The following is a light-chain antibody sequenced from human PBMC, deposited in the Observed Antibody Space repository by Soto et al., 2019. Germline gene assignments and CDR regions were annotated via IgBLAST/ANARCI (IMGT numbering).Light chain of an antibody. CDR2: GAS. CDR3: HHYNNWPHT. CDR1: QSVASN. J-gene: IGKJ4*01. V-gene: IGKV3-15*01. Sequence: DIVMTHSPATLSVSPGERATLSCRASQSVASNLAWYQQRPGQAPRLLIYGASTRATGVPARFSGSGSGTEFTLTISSLQSEDFAVYYCHHYNNWPHTFGGGTKVEIK.